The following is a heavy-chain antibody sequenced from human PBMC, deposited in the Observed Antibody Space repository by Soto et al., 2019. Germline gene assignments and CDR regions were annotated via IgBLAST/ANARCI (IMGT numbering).Heavy chain of an antibody. D-gene: IGHD5-12*01. Sequence: QVQLVQSGAEVKKPGASVKVSCKVSGYNLNDLSIHWVRQAPGKGLEWMGGSDPADGETIYAQKFQGRVTMTEATSTDTAYMELSSRRSEDTAVYYRATVIVSTIPLDYWGQGTLVTVSS. J-gene: IGHJ4*02. CDR1: GYNLNDLS. CDR2: SDPADGET. V-gene: IGHV1-24*01. CDR3: ATVIVSTIPLDY.